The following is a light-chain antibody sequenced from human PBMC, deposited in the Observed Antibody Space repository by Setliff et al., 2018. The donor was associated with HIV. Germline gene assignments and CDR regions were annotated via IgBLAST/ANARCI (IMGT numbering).Light chain of an antibody. CDR1: TTDIGTYYY. V-gene: IGLV2-14*01. CDR2: EVS. CDR3: SSNTGSNTYV. J-gene: IGLJ1*01. Sequence: QSALTQPASVSGSPGQSITLSCTGTTTDIGTYYYVSWYQQHPGKAPKLLIREVSYRPSGVSHRFSGSKSGNTASLTISGLQAEDEADYYCSSNTGSNTYVFGTGTKVTVL.